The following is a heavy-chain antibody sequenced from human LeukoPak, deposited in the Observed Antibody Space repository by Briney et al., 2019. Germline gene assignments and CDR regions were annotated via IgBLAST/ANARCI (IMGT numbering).Heavy chain of an antibody. CDR2: IYYSGTT. CDR1: GGSISSYY. V-gene: IGHV4-59*01. J-gene: IGHJ4*02. Sequence: PSETLSLTCTVSGGSISSYYWSWIRQPPGKGLEWIGYIYYSGTTNYNPSLKSRVTISVDTSKNQFSLKLSSVAAADTAVYYCARGVYIAAAQYAYWGQGTLVTVSS. CDR3: ARGVYIAAAQYAY. D-gene: IGHD6-13*01.